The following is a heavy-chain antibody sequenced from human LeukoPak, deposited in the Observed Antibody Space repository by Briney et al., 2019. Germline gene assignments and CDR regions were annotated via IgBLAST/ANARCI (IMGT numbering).Heavy chain of an antibody. CDR2: IKQDGSKK. D-gene: IGHD5-24*01. J-gene: IGHJ4*02. V-gene: IGHV3-7*04. CDR1: GFPFSSYW. CDR3: TRVGYIDEGIDY. Sequence: GGSLRLSCVASGFPFSSYWMTWVRQAPGKGLEWVANIKQDGSKKSYVDSVKGRFTISRDNAKNSLYLQMNSLRAEDTAIYYCTRVGYIDEGIDYWGQGTPITVSS.